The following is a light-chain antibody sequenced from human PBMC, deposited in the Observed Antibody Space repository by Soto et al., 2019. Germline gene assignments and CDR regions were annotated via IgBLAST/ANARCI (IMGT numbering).Light chain of an antibody. J-gene: IGKJ1*01. CDR2: DAS. Sequence: DIQMTQSPSTLSASVGDRVTITCLASQSISSWLAWYQQKPGKAPKLLIYDASSLESGVPSRFSGSGSGTEFTLTISSLQPDEFATYYCQQYNSYSQTFGQGTKVEIK. V-gene: IGKV1-5*01. CDR1: QSISSW. CDR3: QQYNSYSQT.